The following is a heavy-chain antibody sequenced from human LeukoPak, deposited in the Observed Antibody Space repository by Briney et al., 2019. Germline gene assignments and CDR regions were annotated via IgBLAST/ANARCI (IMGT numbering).Heavy chain of an antibody. Sequence: WASVKVSCKASGYTFTSYYIHWVRQAPGQGLEWMGIIYPGGGSTNSAQKFQGRVTMTRDMSTSTVYMELSSLRSEDTAVYYCARDNDFDYWGQGTLVTVSS. CDR2: IYPGGGST. CDR3: ARDNDFDY. V-gene: IGHV1-46*01. J-gene: IGHJ4*02. CDR1: GYTFTSYY. D-gene: IGHD2-8*01.